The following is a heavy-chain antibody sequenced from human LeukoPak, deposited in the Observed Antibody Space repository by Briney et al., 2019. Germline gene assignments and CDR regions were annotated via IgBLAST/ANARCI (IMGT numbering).Heavy chain of an antibody. CDR1: GGTFSSYA. CDR3: ASGLFNYYDSSGYLDY. D-gene: IGHD3-22*01. Sequence: GSSVKVSCKASGGTFSSYAISWVRQAPGQGLEWMGRIIPILGIANYAQKFQGRVTITADKSTSTAYMELSSLRSEDTAVYYCASGLFNYYDSSGYLDYWGQGTLVTVSS. CDR2: IIPILGIA. J-gene: IGHJ4*02. V-gene: IGHV1-69*04.